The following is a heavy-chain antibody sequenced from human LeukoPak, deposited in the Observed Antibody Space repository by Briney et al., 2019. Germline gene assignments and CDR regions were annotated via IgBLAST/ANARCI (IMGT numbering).Heavy chain of an antibody. J-gene: IGHJ3*02. Sequence: GGSLRLSCAASGFSFSSYWMHWVRQAPGKGLVWVSRINSDGSTTNYADSVKGRFTISRDNAKNTLYLQMNSLRAEDTAVYYCAGGSRFGVVGRDAFDIWGQGTVVTVSS. CDR3: AGGSRFGVVGRDAFDI. D-gene: IGHD3-3*01. CDR2: INSDGSTT. V-gene: IGHV3-74*01. CDR1: GFSFSSYW.